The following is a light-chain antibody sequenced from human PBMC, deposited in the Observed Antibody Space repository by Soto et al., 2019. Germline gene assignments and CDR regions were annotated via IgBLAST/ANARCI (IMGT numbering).Light chain of an antibody. J-gene: IGKJ2*01. Sequence: ENVLTQSPGTLSLSPWERATLSCRASPSVITNYLAWYQQKPGQAPRLLIYSTSTRATGIPDRFSGSGSGTDFTLTISRLEPEDFAVYYCQRYDSSLYTFGQGTKLEIK. CDR2: STS. V-gene: IGKV3-20*01. CDR3: QRYDSSLYT. CDR1: PSVITNY.